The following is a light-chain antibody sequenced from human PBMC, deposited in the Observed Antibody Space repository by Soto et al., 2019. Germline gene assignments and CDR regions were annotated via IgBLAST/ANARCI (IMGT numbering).Light chain of an antibody. J-gene: IGKJ3*01. V-gene: IGKV3-11*01. CDR1: QSIGNY. CDR2: ATS. CDR3: QQRSSWPFT. Sequence: EVVLTQSPATLSLSPGEVATLSCRASQSIGNYLAWYQQKPGQATRLLIYATSNRATGIPARFSGSGSGTDFPLTISRLEPEDFEVYSCQQRSSWPFTFGPGTKVDIK.